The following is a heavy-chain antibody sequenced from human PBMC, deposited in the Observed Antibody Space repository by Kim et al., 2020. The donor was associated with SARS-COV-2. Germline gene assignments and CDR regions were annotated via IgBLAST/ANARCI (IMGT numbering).Heavy chain of an antibody. Sequence: SETLSLTCTVSGGSISSGGYYWSWIRQHPGKGLEWIGYIYYSGSTYYNPSLKSRVTISVDTSKNQFSLKLSSVTAADTAVYYCARDSVDTTTYYYYGMDVWGQGTTVTVSS. CDR1: GGSISSGGYY. CDR2: IYYSGST. D-gene: IGHD5-18*01. CDR3: ARDSVDTTTYYYYGMDV. J-gene: IGHJ6*02. V-gene: IGHV4-31*03.